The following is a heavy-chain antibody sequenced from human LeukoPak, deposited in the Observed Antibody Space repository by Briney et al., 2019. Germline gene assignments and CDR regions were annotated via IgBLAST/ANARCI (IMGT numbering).Heavy chain of an antibody. V-gene: IGHV1-2*02. Sequence: GASVKVSCKASGYTFTGYYMHWVRQAPGQGLEWMGWINPNSGGTNYAQKFQGRVTMTRDTSISTAYMEQSRLRSDDTAVYYCARSGSYPQFYPFDYWGQGTLVTVSS. D-gene: IGHD1-26*01. CDR1: GYTFTGYY. CDR2: INPNSGGT. CDR3: ARSGSYPQFYPFDY. J-gene: IGHJ4*02.